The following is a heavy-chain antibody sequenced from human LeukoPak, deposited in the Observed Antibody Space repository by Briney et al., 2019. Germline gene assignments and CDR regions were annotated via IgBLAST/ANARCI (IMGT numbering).Heavy chain of an antibody. Sequence: GESLKISCKGSGYSFSSYWIGWVRQMPGKGLEWMGIIYPGDSATTYSPSLQGQVTISADKSISTAYLQWSSLKASDTAVYYCARHYNSGWYFDYWGQGTLVTV. D-gene: IGHD6-19*01. CDR2: IYPGDSAT. CDR1: GYSFSSYW. J-gene: IGHJ4*02. CDR3: ARHYNSGWYFDY. V-gene: IGHV5-51*01.